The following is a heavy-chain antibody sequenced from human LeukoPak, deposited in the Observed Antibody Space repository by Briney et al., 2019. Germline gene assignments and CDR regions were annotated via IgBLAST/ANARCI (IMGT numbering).Heavy chain of an antibody. CDR1: GFIFSNYG. CDR3: ARDDSPTGYVYDY. CDR2: ISSISTYT. V-gene: IGHV3-21*01. J-gene: IGHJ4*02. Sequence: GGSLRLSCAASGFIFSNYGMIWVRQAPGEGPEWVSSISSISTYTHYADSVKGRFIISRDNAENSLFLQMNSLRPEDTGVYYCARDDSPTGYVYDYWGQGTLVAVSS. D-gene: IGHD3-9*01.